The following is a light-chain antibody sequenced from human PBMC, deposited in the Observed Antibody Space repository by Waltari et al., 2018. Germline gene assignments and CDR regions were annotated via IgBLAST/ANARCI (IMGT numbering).Light chain of an antibody. V-gene: IGLV2-14*01. CDR1: SSDIGRYNY. CDR2: EVS. Sequence: QSALTQPASVSGSHGPALPISCTGTSSDIGRYNYVSWYQQHPGKAPKPVISEVSNRPSGVSNRFSGSKSGNTASLTISGLQAEDGAHYYCSSYTNSGNVVFGGGTKLTVL. CDR3: SSYTNSGNVV. J-gene: IGLJ2*01.